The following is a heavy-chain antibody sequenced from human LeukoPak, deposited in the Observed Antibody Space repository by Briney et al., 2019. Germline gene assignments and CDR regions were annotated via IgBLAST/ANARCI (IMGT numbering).Heavy chain of an antibody. CDR3: ARGVINRSTSYYTLLNWFDP. Sequence: SETLSLTCTVSGGSISSYYWSLVRQPPGKGLEWIGYIYYSGSTNYNPSLKSRVTISVDTSKNQFSLKLSSVTAADTAVYYCARGVINRSTSYYTLLNWFDPWGQGTLVTVSS. J-gene: IGHJ5*02. CDR2: IYYSGST. CDR1: GGSISSYY. D-gene: IGHD2-2*02. V-gene: IGHV4-59*08.